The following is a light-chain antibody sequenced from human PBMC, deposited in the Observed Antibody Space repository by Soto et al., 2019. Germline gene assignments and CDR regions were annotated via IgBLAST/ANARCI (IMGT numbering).Light chain of an antibody. CDR3: QQRSNWPPYT. CDR2: DAS. V-gene: IGKV3-11*01. J-gene: IGKJ2*01. Sequence: EIVLTQSPATLPLSPGERATLSCRASQSVSSYLAWYQQKPGQAPRLHIYDASNRATGIPPRFSGSGSGTDFTLTISSLEPEDFAVYYCQQRSNWPPYTFVQGTKLEIK. CDR1: QSVSSY.